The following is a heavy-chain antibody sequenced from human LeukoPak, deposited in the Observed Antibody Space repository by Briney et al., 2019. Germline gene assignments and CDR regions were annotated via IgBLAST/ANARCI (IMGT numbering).Heavy chain of an antibody. J-gene: IGHJ5*02. Sequence: SGGSLRLSCAVSGFTFTTYGMHWVRQAPGKGLEWVAVIWYDGNNIYYADSVKGRFTISRDNSKNTLYLQMNSLRAEDTAVYYCARDFAVTKEGWFDPWGQGTLVTVSS. CDR2: IWYDGNNI. D-gene: IGHD4-17*01. CDR1: GFTFTTYG. CDR3: ARDFAVTKEGWFDP. V-gene: IGHV3-33*01.